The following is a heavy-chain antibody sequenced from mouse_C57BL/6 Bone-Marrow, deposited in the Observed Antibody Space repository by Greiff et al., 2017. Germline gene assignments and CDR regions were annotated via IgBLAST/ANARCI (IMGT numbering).Heavy chain of an antibody. J-gene: IGHJ2*01. CDR3: ARQLGLTFDY. Sequence: EVQLQESGGGLVQPGGSLKLSCAASGFTFSDYYMYWVRQTPEKRLEWVAYISNGGGSTYYPDTVKGRFTISRDNAKNTLYLQMSRLKSEDTAMYYCARQLGLTFDYWGQGTTLTVSS. CDR1: GFTFSDYY. V-gene: IGHV5-12*01. CDR2: ISNGGGST. D-gene: IGHD4-1*01.